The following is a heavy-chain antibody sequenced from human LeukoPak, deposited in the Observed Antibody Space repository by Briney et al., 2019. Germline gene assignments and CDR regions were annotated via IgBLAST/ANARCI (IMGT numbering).Heavy chain of an antibody. Sequence: PSETLSLTCAVYGGSFSGYYWSWIRQPPGKGLEWIGEINHSGSTNYNPSLKSRVTISVDTSKNQFSLKLSSVTAADTAVYYCARGLPYYDSWSGYSRDQIDYWGQGTLVTVSS. V-gene: IGHV4-34*01. CDR1: GGSFSGYY. CDR2: INHSGST. D-gene: IGHD3-3*01. CDR3: ARGLPYYDSWSGYSRDQIDY. J-gene: IGHJ4*02.